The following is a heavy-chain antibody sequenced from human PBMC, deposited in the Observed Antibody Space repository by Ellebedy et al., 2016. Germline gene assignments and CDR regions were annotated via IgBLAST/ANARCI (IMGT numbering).Heavy chain of an antibody. Sequence: GGSLRLXXIVSGFTFTSYSMKWVRQTPGKGLEWVSYISPSSGSTIYYADSVKGRFTISRDNAKNSVYLQMNSLRDEDTAVYYCTRGRLDNSFDVWGQGTMVTVS. CDR2: ISPSSGSTI. J-gene: IGHJ3*01. CDR3: TRGRLDNSFDV. CDR1: GFTFTSYS. D-gene: IGHD3-10*01. V-gene: IGHV3-48*02.